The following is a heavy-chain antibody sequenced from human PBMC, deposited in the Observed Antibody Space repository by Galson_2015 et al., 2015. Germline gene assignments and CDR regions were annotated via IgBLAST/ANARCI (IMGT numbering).Heavy chain of an antibody. Sequence: SLRLSCAASGFVFTTYDMHWVRQAPGKGLEWVAVISYDGIDEYYAESVKGRFTISRDNSKNTVNLQMNNLRAEDTAIYYCARQVLDYDFWSGYYPTNFDYWGQGTLVTVSS. CDR2: ISYDGIDE. D-gene: IGHD3-3*01. J-gene: IGHJ4*02. CDR1: GFVFTTYD. CDR3: ARQVLDYDFWSGYYPTNFDY. V-gene: IGHV3-33*01.